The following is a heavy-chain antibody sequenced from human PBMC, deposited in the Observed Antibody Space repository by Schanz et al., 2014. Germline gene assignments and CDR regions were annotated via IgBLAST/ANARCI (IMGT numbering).Heavy chain of an antibody. Sequence: LVESGGGVVQPGRSPRLSCAASGFTFSSYGMHWVRQVPGKGLEWVAVVCYDGSKKYYADSVKGRFTTSRDNSKITMYLQMNSLRAEDTAVYYCVKDLQRELLRDDHYYGMDVWGQGTTVTVSS. CDR2: VCYDGSKK. CDR3: VKDLQRELLRDDHYYGMDV. CDR1: GFTFSSYG. V-gene: IGHV3-33*06. J-gene: IGHJ6*02. D-gene: IGHD1-26*01.